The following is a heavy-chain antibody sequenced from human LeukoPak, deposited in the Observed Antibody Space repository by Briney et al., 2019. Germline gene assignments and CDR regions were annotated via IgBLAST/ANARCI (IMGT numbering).Heavy chain of an antibody. CDR1: EFAFSNYW. CDR3: AGGARGYNWYFDL. CDR2: IRRDGSEK. J-gene: IGHJ2*01. Sequence: GGSLRLSCAASEFAFSNYWMSWVRQAPGKGQEWVANIRRDGSEKYYVDSMKGRFTISRDNVKNSLYLQINSLRPEDTAVYYCAGGARGYNWYFDLWGRGTLVTVSS. V-gene: IGHV3-7*01. D-gene: IGHD3-16*01.